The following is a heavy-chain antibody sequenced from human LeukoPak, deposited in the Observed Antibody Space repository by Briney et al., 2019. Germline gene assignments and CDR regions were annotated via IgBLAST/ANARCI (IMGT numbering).Heavy chain of an antibody. Sequence: GGSLRLSCAASGFTFSSYWMSWVRQAPGKGLEWVANIEQDGSEKYYVDSVKGRFTISRDNAKNSLYLQMNSLRAEDTAVYYCAREWANWGLGYYFDYWGQGTLVTVSS. J-gene: IGHJ4*02. CDR1: GFTFSSYW. CDR2: IEQDGSEK. D-gene: IGHD7-27*01. V-gene: IGHV3-7*01. CDR3: AREWANWGLGYYFDY.